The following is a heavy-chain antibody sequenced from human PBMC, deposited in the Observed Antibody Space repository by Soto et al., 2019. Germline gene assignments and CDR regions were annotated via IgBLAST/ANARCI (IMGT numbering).Heavy chain of an antibody. CDR1: GGSISSGGYS. D-gene: IGHD3-16*01. CDR2: IYHSGST. CDR3: ARGGEMATLWNFDY. Sequence: PSETLSLTCAVSGGSISSGGYSWSWIRQPPGKGLEWIGYIYHSGSTYYNPSLKSRVTISVDRSKNQFSLKLSSVTAADTAVYYCARGGEMATLWNFDYCGQGPLVTVSS. J-gene: IGHJ4*02. V-gene: IGHV4-30-2*01.